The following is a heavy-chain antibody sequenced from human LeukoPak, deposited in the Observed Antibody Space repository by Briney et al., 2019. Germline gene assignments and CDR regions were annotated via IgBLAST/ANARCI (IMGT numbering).Heavy chain of an antibody. CDR2: IYTSGST. J-gene: IGHJ5*02. CDR3: ARTGELRGYWFDP. CDR1: GGSISSYY. Sequence: SETLSLTCTVSGGSISSYYWSWIRQPAGKGLEWIGRIYTSGSTNYNPSLKSRVTMSVDTSKNQFFLKLSSVTAADTAVYYCARTGELRGYWFDPWGQETLVTVSS. V-gene: IGHV4-4*07. D-gene: IGHD1-26*01.